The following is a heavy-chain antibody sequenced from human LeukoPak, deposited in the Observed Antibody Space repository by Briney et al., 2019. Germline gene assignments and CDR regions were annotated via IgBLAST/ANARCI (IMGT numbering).Heavy chain of an antibody. J-gene: IGHJ6*02. CDR2: IWYDGSNK. CDR1: VFSFSSYC. Sequence: QPGGSLRLSCAAAVFSFSSYCLHWVRQAPGKGLEWVVVIWYDGSNKYYADSVKGRFTISRDNSKNTLYLQMNSLRAEDTAVYYCARAGTTVAGPYYYGMDVWGQGTTVTVSS. CDR3: ARAGTTVAGPYYYGMDV. D-gene: IGHD6-13*01. V-gene: IGHV3-33*01.